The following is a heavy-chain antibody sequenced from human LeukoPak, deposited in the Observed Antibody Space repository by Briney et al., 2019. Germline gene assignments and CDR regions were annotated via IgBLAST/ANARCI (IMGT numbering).Heavy chain of an antibody. CDR1: GYSFTSYW. D-gene: IGHD1-1*01. J-gene: IGHJ6*02. CDR3: ARIPLEPYYYYGMDV. Sequence: RPGASLKISCKGSGYSFTSYWIGWVRQLPGKGLEWMGIIYPGDSDTRYSPSFQGQVTISADKSISTAYLQWSSLKASDTAMYYCARIPLEPYYYYGMDVWGQGTTVTVSS. CDR2: IYPGDSDT. V-gene: IGHV5-51*01.